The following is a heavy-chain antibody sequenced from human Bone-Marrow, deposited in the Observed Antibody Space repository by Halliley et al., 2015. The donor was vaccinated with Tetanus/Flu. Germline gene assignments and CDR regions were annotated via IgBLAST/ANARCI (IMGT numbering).Heavy chain of an antibody. CDR1: GFTFSSYE. Sequence: SLRLSCAASGFTFSSYEMNWVRQAPGKGLEWVSYIGSGGTTIYYADSVKGRFATSRDNAKNSLYLQMNSLRADDTAVYYCARVKYDSSGSCYQLDYWGQGTLVTVSS. D-gene: IGHD3-22*01. CDR2: IGSGGTTI. CDR3: ARVKYDSSGSCYQLDY. V-gene: IGHV3-48*03. J-gene: IGHJ4*02.